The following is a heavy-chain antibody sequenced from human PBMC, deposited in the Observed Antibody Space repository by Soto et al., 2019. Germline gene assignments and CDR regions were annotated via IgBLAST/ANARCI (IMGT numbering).Heavy chain of an antibody. D-gene: IGHD3-10*01. CDR2: ISPFNANT. CDR3: ARDWRVVRGIVSTDYFDY. V-gene: IGHV1-18*04. CDR1: GYTFTNFG. J-gene: IGHJ4*02. Sequence: ASVKVSCKASGYTFTNFGVTWVRQAPGQGLEWLGWISPFNANTDSAQKLQGRLTLTTDSSTGTAYMELTSLISDDTGVYYCARDWRVVRGIVSTDYFDYWGQGTLVTVSS.